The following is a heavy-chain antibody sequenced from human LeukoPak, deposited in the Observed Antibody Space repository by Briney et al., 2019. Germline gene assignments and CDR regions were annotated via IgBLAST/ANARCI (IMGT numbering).Heavy chain of an antibody. Sequence: GGSLRLSCAASGFVFDDSAMHWVRQAPGQGLEWLSLITGDGSITYTAASVKGRFAISRDNSKRSLYLQMNSLRTEDTALYYCVKALPSGDCLLASWGQGTLVAVPS. CDR3: VKALPSGDCLLAS. J-gene: IGHJ4*02. CDR2: ITGDGSIT. V-gene: IGHV3-43*02. D-gene: IGHD2-21*02. CDR1: GFVFDDSA.